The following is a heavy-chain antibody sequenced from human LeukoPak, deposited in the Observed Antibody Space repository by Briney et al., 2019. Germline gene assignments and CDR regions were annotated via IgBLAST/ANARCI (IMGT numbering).Heavy chain of an antibody. V-gene: IGHV1-69*01. D-gene: IGHD5-18*01. Sequence: GASVKVSCKASGGTFSSYAISWVRQAPGQGLEWTGGIIPIFGTANYAQKFQGRVTITADESASTAYMELSSLRSEDTAVHYCARDEGARRGYSYAVFDYWGQGTLVTVSS. J-gene: IGHJ4*02. CDR2: IIPIFGTA. CDR3: ARDEGARRGYSYAVFDY. CDR1: GGTFSSYA.